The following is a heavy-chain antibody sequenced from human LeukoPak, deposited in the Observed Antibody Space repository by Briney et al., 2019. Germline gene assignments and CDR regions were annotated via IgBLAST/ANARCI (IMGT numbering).Heavy chain of an antibody. CDR2: IIPIFGTA. V-gene: IGHV1-69*05. CDR1: GGTFGSYA. D-gene: IGHD3-3*01. Sequence: SVKVSCKASGGTFGSYAISWVRQAPGQGREWMGGIIPIFGTANYAQKFQGRVTITTDASTSTAYMELSSLRSEDTAVYYCARSPTDFWSGYRSEYYFYYYMDVWSKGTTVTVSS. J-gene: IGHJ6*03. CDR3: ARSPTDFWSGYRSEYYFYYYMDV.